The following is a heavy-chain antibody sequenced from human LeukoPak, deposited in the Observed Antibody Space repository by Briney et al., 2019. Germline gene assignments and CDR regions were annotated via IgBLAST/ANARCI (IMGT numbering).Heavy chain of an antibody. V-gene: IGHV3-15*01. CDR1: GFTFSNAW. CDR3: MSDLDN. Sequence: GGSLRLSCAPSGFTFSNAWMTWVRQAQGKGLEWVGRIKTKGEGGTVDYAAPVKGRFTISRDDSKNTLYLQMNSLKTEDTAIYYCMSDLDNWGQGTLVTVSS. CDR2: IKTKGEGGTV. J-gene: IGHJ4*02.